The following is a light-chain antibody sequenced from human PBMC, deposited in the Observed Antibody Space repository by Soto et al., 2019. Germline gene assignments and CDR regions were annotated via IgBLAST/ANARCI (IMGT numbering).Light chain of an antibody. CDR1: QKIYTN. Sequence: EIVMTHSPATLSVSPGDRVTLSFWASQKIYTNVACYQHPPGQAPRLLIYGASSRATVIPDRFSSSGSGTDFTLTISSLQYEDFAVYCCHQYNFWPTFGQGTKVDI. CDR2: GAS. J-gene: IGKJ1*01. CDR3: HQYNFWPT. V-gene: IGKV3D-15*01.